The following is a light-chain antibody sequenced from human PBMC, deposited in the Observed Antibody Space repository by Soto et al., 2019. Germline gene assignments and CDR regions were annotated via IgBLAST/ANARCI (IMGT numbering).Light chain of an antibody. Sequence: DFQMTHSPPTLSASVGDSVTITCRASQSINNWLAWYQQKPGKAPKVLIYDASNLESGVPSRFSGSGSGTEFTLTISSLQPDDFATYYCQQYNSYRYTFGQGTKLEIK. CDR3: QQYNSYRYT. J-gene: IGKJ2*01. CDR2: DAS. CDR1: QSINNW. V-gene: IGKV1-5*01.